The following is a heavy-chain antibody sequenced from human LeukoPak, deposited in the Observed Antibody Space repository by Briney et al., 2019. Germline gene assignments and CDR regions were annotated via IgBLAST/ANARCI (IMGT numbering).Heavy chain of an antibody. CDR3: ARQATAMVE. D-gene: IGHD5-18*01. J-gene: IGHJ4*02. Sequence: SETLSLTCTVSGGSISSYYWSWIRQPPGKGLEWIGYIYYSGSTNYNPPLKSRVTISVDTSKNQFSLKLSSVTAADTAVYYCARQATAMVEWGQGTLVTVSS. CDR1: GGSISSYY. CDR2: IYYSGST. V-gene: IGHV4-59*08.